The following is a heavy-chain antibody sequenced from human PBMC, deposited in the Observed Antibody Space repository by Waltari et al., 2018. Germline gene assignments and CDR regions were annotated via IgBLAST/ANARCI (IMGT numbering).Heavy chain of an antibody. CDR1: GFTFSSYS. CDR2: ISSSSSTI. D-gene: IGHD6-6*01. J-gene: IGHJ4*02. CDR3: ARDGSSPPYDY. V-gene: IGHV3-48*01. Sequence: EVQLVESGGGLVQPGGSLRLSCAASGFTFSSYSMNWVRQAPGKGLEWVSYISSSSSTIYYADSVKGRFTISRDNAKNSLYLQMNSLRAEDTAVYYCARDGSSPPYDYWGQGTLVTVSS.